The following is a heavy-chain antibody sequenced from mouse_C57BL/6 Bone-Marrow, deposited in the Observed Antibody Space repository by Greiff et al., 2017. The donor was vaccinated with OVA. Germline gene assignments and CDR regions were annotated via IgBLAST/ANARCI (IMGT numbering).Heavy chain of an antibody. J-gene: IGHJ3*01. D-gene: IGHD2-3*01. CDR1: GYTLTDYY. Sequence: EVQLQQSGPELVKPGASVKISCKASGYTLTDYYMNWVKQSHGKSLEWIGDINPNNGGTSYNQKFKGKATLTVDKSSSTAYMELRSLTSEDSAVYYCARGLYDGYWGFAYWGQGTLVTVSA. V-gene: IGHV1-26*01. CDR3: ARGLYDGYWGFAY. CDR2: INPNNGGT.